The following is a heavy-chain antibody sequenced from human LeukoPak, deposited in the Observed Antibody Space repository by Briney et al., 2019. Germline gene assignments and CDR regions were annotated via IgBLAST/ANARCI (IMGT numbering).Heavy chain of an antibody. CDR1: GGSISSYY. V-gene: IGHV4-4*09. J-gene: IGHJ6*03. D-gene: IGHD6-6*01. CDR3: ARLGSSSSARYYYYMDV. CDR2: IYTSGST. Sequence: SETLSLTCTVSGGSISSYYWSWIRQPPGKGLEWIGYIYTSGSTNYNPSLKSRVTISVDTSKNQFSLKLSSVTAADTAVYYCARLGSSSSARYYYYMDVWGKGTTVTVSS.